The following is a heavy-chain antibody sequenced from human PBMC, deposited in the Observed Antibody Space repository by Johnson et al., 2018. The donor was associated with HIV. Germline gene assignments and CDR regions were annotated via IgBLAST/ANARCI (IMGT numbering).Heavy chain of an antibody. J-gene: IGHJ3*02. Sequence: VQLVESGGGLVRPGGSLSLSCAASGFPFDDYGLSWVRQAPGKGLEWVSGFNWNGGSTGYADSVKGRFTISRDNAHNSLYLQMNSLRAEYTALYYCASQPRMAARGKALDIWGQGRMVTVAS. D-gene: IGHD6-6*01. V-gene: IGHV3-20*04. CDR2: FNWNGGST. CDR3: ASQPRMAARGKALDI. CDR1: GFPFDDYG.